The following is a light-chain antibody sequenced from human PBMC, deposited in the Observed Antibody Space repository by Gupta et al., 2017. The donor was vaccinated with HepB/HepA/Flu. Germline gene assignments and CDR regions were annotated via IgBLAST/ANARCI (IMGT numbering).Light chain of an antibody. CDR1: SSDVGGYNY. J-gene: IGLJ1*01. CDR2: EIS. CDR3: SSYAGSNICV. V-gene: IGLV2-8*01. Sequence: QSALTQPPSASGSPGQSVTISCTGTSSDVGGYNYVSWYQRHPGKAPKVIIYEISKRPSGVPDHFSGSRSGNTASLTVSGLQADDEAEYFCSSYAGSNICVFGTGTTVTAL.